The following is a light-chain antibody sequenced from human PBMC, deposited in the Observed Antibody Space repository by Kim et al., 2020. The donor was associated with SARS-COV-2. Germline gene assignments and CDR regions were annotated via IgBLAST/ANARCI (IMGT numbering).Light chain of an antibody. V-gene: IGKV1-5*01. J-gene: IGKJ1*01. CDR3: QQYSSFAT. Sequence: DIQMTQSPSTLSASVGDSVTITCRASQSIENRLAWYQQKPGKAPNVLIYDGSALASGVPSRFSDSGFGADFTLTISSLQPDDFATYYCQQYSSFATFGQGTKVDIK. CDR2: DGS. CDR1: QSIENR.